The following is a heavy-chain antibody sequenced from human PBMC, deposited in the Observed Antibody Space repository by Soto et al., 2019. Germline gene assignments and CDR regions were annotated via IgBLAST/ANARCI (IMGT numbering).Heavy chain of an antibody. CDR2: IIPIFGTA. CDR3: ATSLRTAVAATYYHYCMDV. V-gene: IGHV1-69*06. CDR1: GGTFSSYA. Sequence: GASVKVSCKASGGTFSSYAISWVRQAPGQGLEWMGGIIPIFGTANYAQKFQGRVTITADKSTSTAYMELSSLRSEDTAVYYCATSLRTAVAATYYHYCMDVWGQGTTFTVAS. J-gene: IGHJ6*02. D-gene: IGHD6-19*01.